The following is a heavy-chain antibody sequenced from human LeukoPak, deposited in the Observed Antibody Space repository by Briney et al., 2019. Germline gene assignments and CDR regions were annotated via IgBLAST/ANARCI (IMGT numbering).Heavy chain of an antibody. D-gene: IGHD2-21*02. CDR2: IYHGDSDT. Sequence: GESLKISCKGSGYSFTSYWIGWVRQMPGKGLEWMGIIYHGDSDTRYSPSFQGQVTISADKSISTAYLQWSSLKASDTAMYYCARSKVLCGGDCYAPRVDGMDVWGQGTTVTVSS. J-gene: IGHJ6*02. CDR1: GYSFTSYW. V-gene: IGHV5-51*01. CDR3: ARSKVLCGGDCYAPRVDGMDV.